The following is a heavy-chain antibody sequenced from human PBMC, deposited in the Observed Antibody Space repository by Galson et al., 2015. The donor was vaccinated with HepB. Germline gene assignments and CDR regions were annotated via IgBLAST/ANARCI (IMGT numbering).Heavy chain of an antibody. CDR1: GYSFTSYW. CDR2: IYPGDSDT. Sequence: QSGAEVKKPGESLKISCKGSGYSFTSYWIGWVRQMPGKGLEWMGIIYPGDSDTRYSPSFQGQVTISADKSISTAYLQWSSLKASDTAMYYCARHVAGVGPGSYSNWFDPWGQGTLVTVSS. V-gene: IGHV5-51*01. CDR3: ARHVAGVGPGSYSNWFDP. D-gene: IGHD3-10*01. J-gene: IGHJ5*02.